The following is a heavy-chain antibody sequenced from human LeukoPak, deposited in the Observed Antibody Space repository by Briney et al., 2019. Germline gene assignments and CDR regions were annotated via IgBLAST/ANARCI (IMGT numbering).Heavy chain of an antibody. J-gene: IGHJ5*02. CDR2: ISSSSSYI. Sequence: GGSLSLFCAASGFTFSSYSMNWVRQAPGKGLEWVSSISSSSSYIYYADSVKGRFTISRDNAKNSLYLQMNSLRAEDTAVYYCARGRLDYGDYLNWFDPWGQGTMVTVSS. V-gene: IGHV3-21*01. D-gene: IGHD4-17*01. CDR1: GFTFSSYS. CDR3: ARGRLDYGDYLNWFDP.